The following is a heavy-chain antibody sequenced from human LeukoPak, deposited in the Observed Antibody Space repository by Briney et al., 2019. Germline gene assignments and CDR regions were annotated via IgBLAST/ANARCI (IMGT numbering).Heavy chain of an antibody. Sequence: HPGGSLRLSCAASGFTFSTYAMHWVRQAPGKGLEYVSAIPSSGGSKNYANSVKGRFSISRDNSKNTLYLQMSSLRAEDMAVYYCARVAKKQWRAPFDYWGQGTLVIVSS. V-gene: IGHV3-64*01. D-gene: IGHD6-19*01. CDR1: GFTFSTYA. CDR2: IPSSGGSK. CDR3: ARVAKKQWRAPFDY. J-gene: IGHJ4*02.